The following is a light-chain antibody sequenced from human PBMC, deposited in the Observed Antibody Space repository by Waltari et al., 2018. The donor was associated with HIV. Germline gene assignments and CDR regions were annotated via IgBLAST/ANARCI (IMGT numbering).Light chain of an antibody. Sequence: QSAVPQPASVSVSPGQSLTISCPGTSSDIGGYNYVSWYQQHPGQAPKLMIFDASNRPSGIPNPFSGSKSGNTASLTISGLQADDEAHYFCSSFSITNTLVVFGGGTKLTVL. CDR1: SSDIGGYNY. CDR3: SSFSITNTLVV. J-gene: IGLJ2*01. CDR2: DAS. V-gene: IGLV2-14*03.